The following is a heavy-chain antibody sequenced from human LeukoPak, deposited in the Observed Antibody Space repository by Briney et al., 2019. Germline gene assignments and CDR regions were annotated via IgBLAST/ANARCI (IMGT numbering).Heavy chain of an antibody. Sequence: ASVKVSCKVSGYTLTELSMHWVRQAPGKGLEWMGGFDPEDGETIYAQKFQGRVTMTEDTSTDTAYIELSSLRSEDTAVYYCAPYRTLRYSSGWYWFDPWGQGTLVTVSS. CDR1: GYTLTELS. CDR2: FDPEDGET. J-gene: IGHJ5*02. V-gene: IGHV1-24*01. D-gene: IGHD6-19*01. CDR3: APYRTLRYSSGWYWFDP.